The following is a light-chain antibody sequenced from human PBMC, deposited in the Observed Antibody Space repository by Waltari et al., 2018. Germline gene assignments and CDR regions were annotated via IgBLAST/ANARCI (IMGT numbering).Light chain of an antibody. V-gene: IGKV3-15*01. CDR2: GAS. J-gene: IGKJ4*01. CDR1: QSVSST. CDR3: QQYNKWPLT. Sequence: EIVLTQSPATLSLSPGERGTLTCRASQSVSSTLAWYQQKPGQAPRLLIYGASNMATNIPDRFSGSGSGTDFTLTISSLEPEDFAVYYCQQYNKWPLTFGGGTKVEIK.